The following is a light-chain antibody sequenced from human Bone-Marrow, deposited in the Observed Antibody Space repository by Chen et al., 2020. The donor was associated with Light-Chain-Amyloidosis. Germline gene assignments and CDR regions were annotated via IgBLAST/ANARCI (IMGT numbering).Light chain of an antibody. CDR2: DVT. V-gene: IGLV2-23*02. CDR3: CSYAGSTNYIV. Sequence: HSPLTQPASVSGSPGQSINISCTGTSRDVGSYHLVTCYQQHPDKAPQLMIFDVTKRPSGVSNLFSGSKSGNTASLTISGLQADDEADYYCCSYAGSTNYIVFGGGTKLTVL. CDR1: SRDVGSYHL. J-gene: IGLJ2*01.